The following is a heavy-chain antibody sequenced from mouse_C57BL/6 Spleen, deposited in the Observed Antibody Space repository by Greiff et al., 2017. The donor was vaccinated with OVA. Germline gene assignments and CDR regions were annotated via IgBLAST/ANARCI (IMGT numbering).Heavy chain of an antibody. CDR3: AREGTYYGSSPHFDY. CDR2: IDPSDSET. CDR1: GYTFTSYW. D-gene: IGHD1-1*01. V-gene: IGHV1-52*01. Sequence: QVQLQQPGAELVRPGSSVKLSCKASGYTFTSYWMHWVKQRPIQGLEWIGNIDPSDSETHYNQKFKDKATLTVDKSSSTAYMQLSSLTSEDSAVYYCAREGTYYGSSPHFDYWGQGTTLTVSS. J-gene: IGHJ2*01.